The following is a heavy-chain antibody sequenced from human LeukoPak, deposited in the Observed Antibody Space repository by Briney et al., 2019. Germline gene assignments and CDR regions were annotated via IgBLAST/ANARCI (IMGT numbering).Heavy chain of an antibody. J-gene: IGHJ3*02. D-gene: IGHD3-22*01. CDR2: MNPNSGNT. CDR3: ARAPRAYYDSSGQRAFDI. Sequence: ASVKVSCKASGYTFTSYDINWVRQATGQGLEWMGWMNPNSGNTGYAQKFQGRVTMTRNTSISTAYMELSSLRSEDTAVYYCARAPRAYYDSSGQRAFDIWGQGTMVTVSS. V-gene: IGHV1-8*01. CDR1: GYTFTSYD.